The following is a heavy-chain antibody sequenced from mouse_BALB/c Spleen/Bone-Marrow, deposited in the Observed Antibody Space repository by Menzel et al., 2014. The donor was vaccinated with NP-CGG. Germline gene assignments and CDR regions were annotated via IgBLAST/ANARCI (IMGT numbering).Heavy chain of an antibody. CDR2: IYPGSGNT. CDR1: GYTFTDYY. V-gene: IGHV1-84*02. Sequence: QVQLKESGPELVKPGASVKISCKASGYTFTDYYINWVKQKPGQGLEWIGWIYPGSGNTKYNEKFKGKATLTVDTSSSTAYMQLSSLTSEDTAVYFCARWHWGAMDYWGQRTSVTVSS. J-gene: IGHJ4*01. CDR3: ARWHWGAMDY.